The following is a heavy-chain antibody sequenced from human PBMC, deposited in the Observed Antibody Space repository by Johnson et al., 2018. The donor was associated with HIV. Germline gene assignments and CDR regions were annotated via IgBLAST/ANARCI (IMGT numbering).Heavy chain of an antibody. J-gene: IGHJ3*02. CDR2: ISSNGGST. V-gene: IGHV3-64*01. CDR3: AKDRGDYGGNRDAFDI. CDR1: GFTFSSYS. Sequence: VQLVESGGGLVQPGWSLRLSCAASGFTFSSYSMHWVRQAPGEGLEYVSAISSNGGSTYYANSVKGRFTISRDNSKNTLYLQMGSLRAEDTAVYYCAKDRGDYGGNRDAFDIWGQGTMVTVSS. D-gene: IGHD4-23*01.